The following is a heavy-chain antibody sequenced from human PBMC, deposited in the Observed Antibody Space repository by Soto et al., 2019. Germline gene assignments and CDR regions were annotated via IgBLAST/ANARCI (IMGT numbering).Heavy chain of an antibody. V-gene: IGHV3-48*03. CDR1: GFTFSAYE. Sequence: EVQLVESGGGLVQPGGSLRLSCAASGFTFSAYEMNWVHQAPGKGLEWVSYISSSGNTIYYADSVKGRFTISRDNAKNSLFLQMNSLRVEDTAFYYCARSPFLECNWAQGTLVTVSS. CDR2: ISSSGNTI. CDR3: ARSPFLECN. D-gene: IGHD3-3*02. J-gene: IGHJ4*02.